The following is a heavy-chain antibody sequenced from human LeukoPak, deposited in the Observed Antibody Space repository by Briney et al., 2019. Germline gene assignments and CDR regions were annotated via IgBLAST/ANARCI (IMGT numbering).Heavy chain of an antibody. CDR2: IKQDGSEK. D-gene: IGHD3-22*01. V-gene: IGHV3-7*01. CDR3: ARYSSGFSYYFDF. CDR1: GFTFSNYW. Sequence: GGSLRLSCAASGFTFSNYWMSWVRQAPGKGLEWAANIKQDGSEKSYVDSVKGRFTISRDNAKNSLYLQMNSLRAEDTAVYYCARYSSGFSYYFDFWGQGTLVTISS. J-gene: IGHJ4*02.